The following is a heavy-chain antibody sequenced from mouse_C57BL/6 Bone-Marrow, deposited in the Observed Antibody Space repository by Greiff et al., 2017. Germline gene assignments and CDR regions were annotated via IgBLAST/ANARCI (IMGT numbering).Heavy chain of an antibody. J-gene: IGHJ2*01. CDR3: ARWGFPLDY. V-gene: IGHV1-64*01. CDR1: GYTFTSYW. Sequence: QVQLQQPGAELVKPGASVKLSCKASGYTFTSYWMHWVKQRPGQGLEWIGMIHPNSGSTNYNEKLKSKATLTVDKASSTAYMQLSSLTSEDSAVYYCARWGFPLDYWGQGTTLTVSS. CDR2: IHPNSGST.